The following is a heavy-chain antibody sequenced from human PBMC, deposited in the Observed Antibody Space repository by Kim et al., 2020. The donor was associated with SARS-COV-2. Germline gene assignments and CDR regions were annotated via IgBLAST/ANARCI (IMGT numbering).Heavy chain of an antibody. Sequence: SVKVSCKASGGTFSSYGITWVRQAPGQGLEWMGRIIPILDIVNYAEKFQGRVSMTADKSTGTAYMELSSLRSDDTATYYCARGGWSTTCYGCYHGMDVWGQGTTVTVSS. CDR3: ARGGWSTTCYGCYHGMDV. CDR1: GGTFSSYG. D-gene: IGHD2-2*01. CDR2: IIPILDIV. J-gene: IGHJ6*02. V-gene: IGHV1-69*04.